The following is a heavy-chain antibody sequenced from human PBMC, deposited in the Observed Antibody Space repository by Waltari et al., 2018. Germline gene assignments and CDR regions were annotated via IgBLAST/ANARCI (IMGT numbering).Heavy chain of an antibody. Sequence: EVQLVESGGGLVQPGGSLRLSCAATGFTFRRYWMGWVRQAPGKGLEWVANIKQDGSEKYYVDSVKGRFTISRDNAKNSLYLQMNSLRAEDTAVYYCARGDGDADYWGQGTLVTVSS. CDR2: IKQDGSEK. D-gene: IGHD3-10*01. V-gene: IGHV3-7*01. CDR1: GFTFRRYW. J-gene: IGHJ4*02. CDR3: ARGDGDADY.